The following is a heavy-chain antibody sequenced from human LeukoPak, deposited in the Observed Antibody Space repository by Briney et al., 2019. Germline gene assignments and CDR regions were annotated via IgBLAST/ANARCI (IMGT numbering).Heavy chain of an antibody. V-gene: IGHV3-21*01. CDR3: ARDWTTVDPFDY. CDR1: EFTFSSYS. J-gene: IGHJ4*02. CDR2: ISSSSSYK. Sequence: GGSLRLSCAASEFTFSSYSMNWVRQAPGKGLEWVSSISSSSSYKYYADSVKGRFTISRDNAKNSLYLQMNSLRAEDTAVYYCARDWTTVDPFDYWGQGTLVTVSS. D-gene: IGHD4-11*01.